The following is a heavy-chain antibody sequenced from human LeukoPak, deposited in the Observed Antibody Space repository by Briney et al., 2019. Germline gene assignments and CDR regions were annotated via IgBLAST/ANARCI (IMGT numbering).Heavy chain of an antibody. CDR2: ISAYNGNT. J-gene: IGHJ5*02. CDR1: GYTFTSYG. D-gene: IGHD1-1*01. Sequence: ASVKVSCKASGYTFTSYGISWVRQAPGQELEWMGWISAYNGNTNYAQKLQGRVTMTTDTSTSTAYMELRSLRSDDTAVYYCARVRGNWNDDWDNSFDPWGQGTLVTVSS. V-gene: IGHV1-18*01. CDR3: ARVRGNWNDDWDNSFDP.